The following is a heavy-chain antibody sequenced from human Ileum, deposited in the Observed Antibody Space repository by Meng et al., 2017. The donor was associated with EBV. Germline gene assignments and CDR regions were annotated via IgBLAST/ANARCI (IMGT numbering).Heavy chain of an antibody. CDR3: AKVSLTGTFYDH. CDR1: VGSVISNNW. J-gene: IGHJ4*02. Sequence: LQVSDPRLLTPSGTLSLTGVFAVGSVISNNWWSWVRQPPGKGLEWIGEIFHIGSTNNSPSLKSRVTISVDNSKNQFSLSLTSVTAADTAIYYCAKVSLTGTFYDHWGQGILVTVSS. CDR2: IFHIGST. D-gene: IGHD3-9*01. V-gene: IGHV4-4*02.